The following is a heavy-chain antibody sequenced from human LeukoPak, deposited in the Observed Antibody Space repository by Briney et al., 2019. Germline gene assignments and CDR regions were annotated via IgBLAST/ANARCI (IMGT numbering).Heavy chain of an antibody. CDR3: AREDSSGYPLVDV. CDR2: ISSSSSTI. D-gene: IGHD3-22*01. J-gene: IGHJ6*02. V-gene: IGHV3-48*01. Sequence: GGSLRLSCAASGFTFSSYSMNWVRQAPGKGLEWVSYISSSSSTIYYADSVKGRFTISRDNAKNSLYLQMNSLRAEDTAVYYCAREDSSGYPLVDVWGQGTTVTVSS. CDR1: GFTFSSYS.